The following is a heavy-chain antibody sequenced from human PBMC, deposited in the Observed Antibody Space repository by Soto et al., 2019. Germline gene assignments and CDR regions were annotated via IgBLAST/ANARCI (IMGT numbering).Heavy chain of an antibody. CDR2: ISSSSSFI. J-gene: IGHJ4*02. V-gene: IGHV3-21*01. D-gene: IGHD3-22*01. CDR3: ARVRVSGYYYGEVDY. Sequence: GSLRLPCAASGFTFSTYSMNWVRQAPGKGLEWVSSISSSSSFIYYADSVKGRFTISRDNAKNSLYLQMNSLRAEDTAVYYCARVRVSGYYYGEVDYWGQGTLVTVSS. CDR1: GFTFSTYS.